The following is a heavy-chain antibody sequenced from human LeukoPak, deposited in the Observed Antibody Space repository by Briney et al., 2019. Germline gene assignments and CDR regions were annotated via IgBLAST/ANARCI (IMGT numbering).Heavy chain of an antibody. J-gene: IGHJ4*02. D-gene: IGHD5-24*01. Sequence: PSETLSLTCAVYGGSFSGYYWSWIRQPPGKGLEWIGEINHSGSTNYNPSLKSRVTISVDKSKNQFSLKLSSVTAADTAVYYCARGRGRDGYNLNYWGQGTLVTVSS. V-gene: IGHV4-34*01. CDR2: INHSGST. CDR3: ARGRGRDGYNLNY. CDR1: GGSFSGYY.